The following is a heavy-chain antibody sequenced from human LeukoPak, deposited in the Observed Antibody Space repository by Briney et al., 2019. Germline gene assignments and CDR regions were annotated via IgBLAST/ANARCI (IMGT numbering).Heavy chain of an antibody. CDR2: LSGALNII. V-gene: IGHV3-11*01. D-gene: IGHD2-21*01. CDR1: GFNIRDHY. J-gene: IGHJ4*02. Sequence: PGGSLRLSCAASGFNIRDHYMGWIRQAPGKGLEWVSYLSGALNIIYYADSVKGRFTISRDNSKNTLYLQMNSLRAEDTAVYYCAKDNGPIVVVIANWGQGTLVTVSS. CDR3: AKDNGPIVVVIAN.